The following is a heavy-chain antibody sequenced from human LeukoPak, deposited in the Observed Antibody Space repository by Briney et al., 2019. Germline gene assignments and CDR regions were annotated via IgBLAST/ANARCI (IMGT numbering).Heavy chain of an antibody. CDR1: GFTFNIYA. Sequence: GGSLRLSCAASGFTFNIYAMRWVRQAPGKGLEWVSAISASGGSTYYADSVKGRFTISRDNSKNTLYLQMNSLRVEDTAVYYCAKEVYYFDTSGLYSFAFDIWGQGTMVTVPS. V-gene: IGHV3-23*01. CDR2: ISASGGST. J-gene: IGHJ3*02. CDR3: AKEVYYFDTSGLYSFAFDI. D-gene: IGHD3-22*01.